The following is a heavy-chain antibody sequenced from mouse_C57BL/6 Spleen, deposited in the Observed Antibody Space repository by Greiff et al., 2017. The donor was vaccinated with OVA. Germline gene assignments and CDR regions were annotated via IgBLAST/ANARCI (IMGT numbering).Heavy chain of an antibody. V-gene: IGHV1-81*01. CDR2: IYPRSGNT. J-gene: IGHJ1*03. CDR1: GYTFTSYG. CDR3: ARDYYGSSYGYFDV. D-gene: IGHD1-1*01. Sequence: VKLMESGAELARPGASVKLSCKASGYTFTSYGISWVKQRPGQGLEWIGEIYPRSGNTYYNEKFKGKATLTADKSSSTAYMELRILTSEDSAVDFCARDYYGSSYGYFDVWGTGTTVTVSS.